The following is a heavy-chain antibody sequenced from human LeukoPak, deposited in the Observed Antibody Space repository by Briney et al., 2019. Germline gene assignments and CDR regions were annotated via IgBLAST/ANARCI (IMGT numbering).Heavy chain of an antibody. Sequence: GSLRFSCAASGFTFSNYAMSWVRQAPGKGLEWVSGISGSGGSIYYADSVKGRFTISRDKTKNTLYLQMNSLRAEDTAVYYCAKSSYYDASGYYREYYFDSWGQGTLVTVSS. CDR1: GFTFSNYA. CDR3: AKSSYYDASGYYREYYFDS. V-gene: IGHV3-23*01. CDR2: ISGSGGSI. J-gene: IGHJ4*02. D-gene: IGHD3-22*01.